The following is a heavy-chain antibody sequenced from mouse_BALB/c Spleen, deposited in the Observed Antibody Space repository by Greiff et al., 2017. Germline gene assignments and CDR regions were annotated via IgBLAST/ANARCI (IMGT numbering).Heavy chain of an antibody. CDR3: ARDDYGKDYAMDY. Sequence: EVHLVESGGGLVQPGGSLKLSCAASGFTFGSYGMSWVRQTPDKRLELVATINSNGGSTYYPDSVKGRFTFSRDNAKNTLYLQMSSLKSEDTAMYYCARDDYGKDYAMDYWGQGTSVTVSS. CDR2: INSNGGST. D-gene: IGHD2-1*01. J-gene: IGHJ4*01. V-gene: IGHV5-6-3*01. CDR1: GFTFGSYG.